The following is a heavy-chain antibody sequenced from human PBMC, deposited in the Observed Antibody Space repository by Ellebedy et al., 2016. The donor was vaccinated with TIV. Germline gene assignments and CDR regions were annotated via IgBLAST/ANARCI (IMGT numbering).Heavy chain of an antibody. CDR1: GGTFSSYA. J-gene: IGHJ4*02. CDR2: IIPIFGTA. Sequence: SVKVSCXASGGTFSSYAISWVRQAPGQGLEWMGGIIPIFGTANYAQKFQGRVTITADESTSTAYMELSSLRSEDTAVYYCASSYSGYDWGGFDYWGQGTLVTVSS. D-gene: IGHD5-12*01. V-gene: IGHV1-69*13. CDR3: ASSYSGYDWGGFDY.